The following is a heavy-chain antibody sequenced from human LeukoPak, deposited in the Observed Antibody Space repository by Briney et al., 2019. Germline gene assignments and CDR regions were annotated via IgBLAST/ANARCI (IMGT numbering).Heavy chain of an antibody. D-gene: IGHD2-15*01. CDR3: AKGGHYSFFDY. CDR1: GLTFRNYA. J-gene: IGHJ4*02. Sequence: GGSLRLSCAASGLTFRNYATTWVRQAPGKGLEWVSTISGDGTETFFADSVKGRFTISRDNSKSTVSLQMNSLRVEDMAVYYCAKGGHYSFFDYWGQGTLVTVSS. V-gene: IGHV3-23*01. CDR2: ISGDGTET.